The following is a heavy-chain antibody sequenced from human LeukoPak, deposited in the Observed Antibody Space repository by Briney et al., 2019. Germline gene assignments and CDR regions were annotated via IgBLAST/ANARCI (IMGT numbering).Heavy chain of an antibody. V-gene: IGHV3-7*01. CDR1: GFTSSSYW. Sequence: GGSLRLSCAASGFTSSSYWMSWVRQAPGKGLEWVANIKQDGSEKYYVDSVKGRFTISRDNAKNSLYLQMNSLRAEDTAVYYCARDRGSSGWYEFDYWGHGTLVTVSS. CDR3: ARDRGSSGWYEFDY. D-gene: IGHD6-19*01. CDR2: IKQDGSEK. J-gene: IGHJ4*01.